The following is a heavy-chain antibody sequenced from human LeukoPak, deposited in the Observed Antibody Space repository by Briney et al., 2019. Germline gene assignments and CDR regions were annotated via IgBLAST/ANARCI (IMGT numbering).Heavy chain of an antibody. V-gene: IGHV4-31*03. J-gene: IGHJ3*02. Sequence: SETLSLTCTVSGGSISSGGDYWSWLRQHPGTGLEWIGYISYSGTTYYNPSLKSRLTISLDTSKNQFSLELSSVTAADTAVYYCARAAWRGTNSRDAFDIWGRGTVVTVSS. CDR3: ARAAWRGTNSRDAFDI. CDR2: ISYSGTT. D-gene: IGHD4/OR15-4a*01. CDR1: GGSISSGGDY.